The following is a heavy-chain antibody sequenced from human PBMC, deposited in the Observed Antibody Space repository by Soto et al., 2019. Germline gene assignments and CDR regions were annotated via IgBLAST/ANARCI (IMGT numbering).Heavy chain of an antibody. J-gene: IGHJ4*02. CDR1: GGSVNSDSHN. CDR2: IYYTGST. V-gene: IGHV4-61*01. Sequence: PSETLSLTCTVSGGSVNSDSHNWSWIRQPPGKGLEWIGYIYYTGSTNYNPSLKSRVTISLDTSRNQFSLKLSSVTAADTAVFYYAREYANSPEAFDFWGQGALVTAPQ. D-gene: IGHD2-2*01. CDR3: AREYANSPEAFDF.